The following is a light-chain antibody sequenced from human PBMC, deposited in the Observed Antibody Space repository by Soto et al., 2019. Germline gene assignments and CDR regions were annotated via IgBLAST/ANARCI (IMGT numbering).Light chain of an antibody. CDR2: GAS. CDR3: HQYNNWPRT. V-gene: IGKV3-15*01. CDR1: QSVTSN. J-gene: IGKJ1*01. Sequence: ETVMTQSPATLSVSPGERATLSCRASQSVTSNLAWYQLKPGQAPRLLIYGASTRATGVPARFSGSGSGTDFTLTISSLQSEDFAVYYCHQYNNWPRTFGQGTKVEIK.